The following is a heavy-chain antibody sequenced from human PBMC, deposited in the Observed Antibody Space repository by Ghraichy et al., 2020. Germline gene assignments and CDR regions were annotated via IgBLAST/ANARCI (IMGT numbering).Heavy chain of an antibody. CDR3: IGISWHAFDI. CDR1: GFTFSTFW. CDR2: IKLDGREK. D-gene: IGHD2-2*01. Sequence: GGSLRLSCAASGFTFSTFWMSWVRQAPGKGLEWVANIKLDGREKSYVDSVKGRFTISRDNAKNSLYLQMNSLRAEDTAVYYCIGISWHAFDIWGQGTMVTVSS. J-gene: IGHJ3*02. V-gene: IGHV3-7*03.